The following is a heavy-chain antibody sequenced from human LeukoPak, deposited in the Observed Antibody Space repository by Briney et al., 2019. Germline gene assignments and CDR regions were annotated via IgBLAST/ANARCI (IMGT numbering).Heavy chain of an antibody. CDR1: GYSISSGYY. Sequence: SETLSLTCTVSGYSISSGYYWGWIRQPPGKGLEWIGSIYHSGSTYYNPSLKSRVTISVDTSKNQFSLKLSSVTAADTAVYYCARLTPPDRRTVAGDYWGQGTLVTVSS. V-gene: IGHV4-38-2*02. J-gene: IGHJ4*02. CDR2: IYHSGST. D-gene: IGHD6-19*01. CDR3: ARLTPPDRRTVAGDY.